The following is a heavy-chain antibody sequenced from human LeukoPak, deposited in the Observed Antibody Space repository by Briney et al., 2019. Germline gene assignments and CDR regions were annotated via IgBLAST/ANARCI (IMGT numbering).Heavy chain of an antibody. CDR1: GYTFTNYD. Sequence: APVKVSCKASGYTFTNYDIMWVRQATGQGPEWMGWMNSNSGNTGSAQKFQGRVTMTRDTSINTAYMELHSLTSEDTAVYYCARGRGGTVVRGYLDYWGQGTLVTVSS. CDR3: ARGRGGTVVRGYLDY. D-gene: IGHD3-10*01. V-gene: IGHV1-8*01. CDR2: MNSNSGNT. J-gene: IGHJ4*02.